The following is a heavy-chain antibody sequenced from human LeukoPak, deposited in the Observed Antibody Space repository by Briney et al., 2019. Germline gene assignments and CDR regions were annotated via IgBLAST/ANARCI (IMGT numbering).Heavy chain of an antibody. J-gene: IGHJ5*02. CDR2: ISWNSGSI. D-gene: IGHD3-9*01. CDR1: GFTFDDYA. Sequence: PGGSLRLSCAASGFTFDDYAMHWVRQAPGKGLEWVSGISWNSGSIGYADSVKGRFTISRDNAKNSLYLQMNSLRAEDTALYYCATNYDILTGYRPNWFDPWGQGTLVTVSS. CDR3: ATNYDILTGYRPNWFDP. V-gene: IGHV3-9*01.